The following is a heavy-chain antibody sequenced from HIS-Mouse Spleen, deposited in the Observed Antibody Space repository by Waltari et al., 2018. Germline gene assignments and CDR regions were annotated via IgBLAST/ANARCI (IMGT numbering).Heavy chain of an antibody. CDR2: IIPILGIA. CDR3: AREPGVQWLRGFDY. D-gene: IGHD5-12*01. Sequence: QVQLVQSGAEVKKPGYSVKVSCKASGGTFSSYAISWVRQAPGQGLEWMGRIIPILGIANYAQKFQGRVTITADKSTSTAYMELSSLRSEDTAVYYCAREPGVQWLRGFDYWGQGTLVTVSS. CDR1: GGTFSSYA. V-gene: IGHV1-69*04. J-gene: IGHJ4*02.